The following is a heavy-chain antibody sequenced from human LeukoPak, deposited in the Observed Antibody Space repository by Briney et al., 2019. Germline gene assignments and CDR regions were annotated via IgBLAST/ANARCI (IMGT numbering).Heavy chain of an antibody. D-gene: IGHD3-22*01. CDR3: ARGDYYDSSGYQISQDY. J-gene: IGHJ4*02. Sequence: SETLSLTCAVYGGSFSDYYWSWIRQPPGKGLEWIGEINHSGSTNYNPSLKSRVTISVDTSKNQFSLKLSSVTAADTAVYYCARGDYYDSSGYQISQDYWGQGTLVTVSS. CDR2: INHSGST. CDR1: GGSFSDYY. V-gene: IGHV4-34*01.